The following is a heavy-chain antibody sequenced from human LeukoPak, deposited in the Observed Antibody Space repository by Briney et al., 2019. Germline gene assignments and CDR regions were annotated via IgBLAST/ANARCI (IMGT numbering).Heavy chain of an antibody. CDR3: ARCGGDCYLGFDY. CDR2: IYPGDSDT. V-gene: IGHV5-51*01. CDR1: GYSFTNYW. J-gene: IGHJ4*02. Sequence: GESLKISCKGSGYSFTNYWIGWVRQMPGKGLEWMGIIYPGDSDTRYSPSFQGQVTISADKSISTAYLQWSSLKDSDTAMYYCARCGGDCYLGFDYWGQGTLVTVSS. D-gene: IGHD2-21*01.